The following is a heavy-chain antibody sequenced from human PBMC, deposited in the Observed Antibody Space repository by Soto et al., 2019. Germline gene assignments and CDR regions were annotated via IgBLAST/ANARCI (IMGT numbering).Heavy chain of an antibody. CDR1: GGSISSGGYY. J-gene: IGHJ4*02. V-gene: IGHV4-31*03. D-gene: IGHD3-22*01. CDR2: IYYSGST. CDR3: ARLRSSGSMGDY. Sequence: SETLSLTCTVSGGSISSGGYYWSWIRQHPGKGLEWIGYIYYSGSTYYNPSLKSRVTISVDTSKNQFSLKLSSVTAADTAVYYCARLRSSGSMGDYWGQGTLVTVSS.